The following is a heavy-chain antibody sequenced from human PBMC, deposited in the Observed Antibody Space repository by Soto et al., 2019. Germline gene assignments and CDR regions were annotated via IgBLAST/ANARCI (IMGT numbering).Heavy chain of an antibody. CDR3: ARVLEETRYYGMDV. V-gene: IGHV1-2*02. CDR1: GYTFTGYY. Sequence: ASVKVSCKASGYTFTGYYMHWVRQAPGQGLEWMGWINPNSGGTNYAQKFQGRVTMTRDTSISTAYMELSRLRSDDTAVYYCARVLEETRYYGMDVWGKGTTVTVSS. J-gene: IGHJ6*04. CDR2: INPNSGGT.